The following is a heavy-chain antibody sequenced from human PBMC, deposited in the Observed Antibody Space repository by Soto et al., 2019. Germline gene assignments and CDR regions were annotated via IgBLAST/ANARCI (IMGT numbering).Heavy chain of an antibody. J-gene: IGHJ6*02. CDR2: ISAYNGNT. V-gene: IGHV1-18*01. D-gene: IGHD3-9*01. CDR1: GYTFTSYG. Sequence: ASVKVSCKASGYTFTSYGISWVRQAPGQGLEWMGWISAYNGNTNYAQKLQGRVTMTTDTSTSTAYMELRSLRSDDTAVYYCARDPLYYDILTGYWRERYGMDVWGQGTTVTVSS. CDR3: ARDPLYYDILTGYWRERYGMDV.